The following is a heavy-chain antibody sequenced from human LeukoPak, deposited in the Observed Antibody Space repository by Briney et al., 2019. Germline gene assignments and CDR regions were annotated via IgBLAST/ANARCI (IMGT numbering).Heavy chain of an antibody. J-gene: IGHJ4*02. Sequence: ASVKVSCKASGYTFTSYGISWVRQAPGQGLEWMGWISAYNGNTNYAQKLQGRVTMTTDTSTSTAYMELRSLRSDDTAVYYCARSTYYYDSSGYYQGPLYDYWGQGTLVTVSS. CDR3: ARSTYYYDSSGYYQGPLYDY. D-gene: IGHD3-22*01. V-gene: IGHV1-18*01. CDR1: GYTFTSYG. CDR2: ISAYNGNT.